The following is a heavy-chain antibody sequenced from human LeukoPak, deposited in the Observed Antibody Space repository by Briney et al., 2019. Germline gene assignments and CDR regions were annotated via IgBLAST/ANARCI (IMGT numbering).Heavy chain of an antibody. Sequence: SEALSLPYGVYCASLSCQYWRWRRAPAGKGVEWIGGINHSGSTNYNPTLKRRVIISVDTSKNQFSLKLSSVTAADTAVYYCARGFRGFLLFGESLFDYWGQGTLVTVSS. J-gene: IGHJ4*02. D-gene: IGHD3-10*02. CDR2: INHSGST. V-gene: IGHV4-34*01. CDR3: ARGFRGFLLFGESLFDY. CDR1: CASLSCQY.